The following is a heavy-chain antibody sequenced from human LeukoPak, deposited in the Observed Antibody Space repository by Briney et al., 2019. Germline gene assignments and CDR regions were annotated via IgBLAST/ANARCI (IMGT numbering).Heavy chain of an antibody. D-gene: IGHD4-17*01. Sequence: PGGSLRLSCAASGFNISSYEMIWVRQAPGKGLEWVSYISISGNIKKYADSVRGRSTISRDNAKNSLYLQMNSLRAEDRAVDKCAQAWAVSFDNWGQGTLVTVSS. CDR2: ISISGNIK. CDR1: GFNISSYE. V-gene: IGHV3-48*03. J-gene: IGHJ4*02. CDR3: AQAWAVSFDN.